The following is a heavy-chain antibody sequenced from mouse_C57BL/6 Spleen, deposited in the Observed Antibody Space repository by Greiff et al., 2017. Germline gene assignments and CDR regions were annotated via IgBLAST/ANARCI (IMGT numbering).Heavy chain of an antibody. Sequence: QVQLQQSGPELVKPGASVKISCKASGYAFSSSWMNWVKQRPGKGLEWIGRIYPGDGDTNYNGKVKGKATLTADKSSSTAYMQLSSLPSEESAVYVCARPHDGSSPYARDDWGQGTSVTVSS. D-gene: IGHD1-1*01. CDR2: IYPGDGDT. V-gene: IGHV1-82*01. CDR3: ARPHDGSSPYARDD. J-gene: IGHJ4*01. CDR1: GYAFSSSW.